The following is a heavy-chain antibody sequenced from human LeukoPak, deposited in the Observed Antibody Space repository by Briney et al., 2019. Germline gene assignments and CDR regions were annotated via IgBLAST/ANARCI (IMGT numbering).Heavy chain of an antibody. J-gene: IGHJ4*02. CDR1: VFSFSSYD. CDR3: ARVYSSNGYGSGYYDY. CDR2: ITSTSNHI. Sequence: PGGSLRLSCVASVFSFSSYDMNWVRQAPGKGLEWVSAITSTSNHINYADSVKGRFTISRDSANNSLYLQMNSLRTEDTAVYYCARVYSSNGYGSGYYDYWGQGTLVTVSS. D-gene: IGHD3-10*01. V-gene: IGHV3-21*01.